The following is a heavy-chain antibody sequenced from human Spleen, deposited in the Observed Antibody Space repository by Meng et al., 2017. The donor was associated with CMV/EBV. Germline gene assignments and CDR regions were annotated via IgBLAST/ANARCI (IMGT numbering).Heavy chain of an antibody. CDR1: GFTFSGSA. CDR2: ISGSGTGT. Sequence: GGSLRLSCAASGFTFSGSAMSWVRQAPGKGLEWVSGISGSGTGTYYAESVRGRFTISRDNSKNTLFLQITSLSADDTALYYCAKDRRSSPREIEYWGQGTLVTVSS. CDR3: AKDRRSSPREIEY. V-gene: IGHV3-23*01. J-gene: IGHJ4*02. D-gene: IGHD1-26*01.